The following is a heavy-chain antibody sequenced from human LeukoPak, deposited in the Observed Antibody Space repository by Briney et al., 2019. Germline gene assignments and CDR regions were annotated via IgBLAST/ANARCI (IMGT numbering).Heavy chain of an antibody. D-gene: IGHD4-17*01. Sequence: QTLSLTRGISGDIVSIDSAIWNWIRQSPSRGLEWLGRTYYRSKWYNEYATSVKSRIAINTNTSKNQVSLQLSSVTPEDNAVYYCRKDLHGDYGISYWGQGTLVTVSS. V-gene: IGHV6-1*01. CDR3: RKDLHGDYGISY. CDR1: GDIVSIDSAI. CDR2: TYYRSKWYN. J-gene: IGHJ4*02.